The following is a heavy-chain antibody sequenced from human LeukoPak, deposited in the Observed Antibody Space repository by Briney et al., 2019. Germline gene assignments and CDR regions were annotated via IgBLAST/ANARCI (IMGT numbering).Heavy chain of an antibody. CDR2: ISPDSGGT. CDR3: ARIQGNGDYRDY. V-gene: IGHV1-2*02. D-gene: IGHD4-17*01. CDR1: GYTFTGYY. J-gene: IGHJ4*02. Sequence: ASVKVSCKASGYTFTGYYIHWVRQAPGQGLEWMGWISPDSGGTNYAQKFQGRVTMTRDTSFSTAYMELRTLTSDDTAVYYCARIQGNGDYRDYWGQGTLVTVSS.